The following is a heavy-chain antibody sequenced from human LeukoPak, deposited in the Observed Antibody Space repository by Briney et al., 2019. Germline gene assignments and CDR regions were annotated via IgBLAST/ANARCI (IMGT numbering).Heavy chain of an antibody. Sequence: GGSLRLSCAASGFTFSSYGMHWVRQAPGKGLEWVAVISYDGSNKYYADSVKGRFTISRDNSKNTLYLQMNSLRAEDTAVYYCAKAMIVVVISAFDIWGQGTMVTVSS. J-gene: IGHJ3*02. D-gene: IGHD3-22*01. CDR2: ISYDGSNK. CDR3: AKAMIVVVISAFDI. V-gene: IGHV3-30*18. CDR1: GFTFSSYG.